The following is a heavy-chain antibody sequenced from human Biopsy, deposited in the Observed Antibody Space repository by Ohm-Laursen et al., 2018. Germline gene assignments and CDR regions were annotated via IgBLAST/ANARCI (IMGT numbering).Heavy chain of an antibody. Sequence: GTLSLTCTVSGDSVSSGSFYWTWVRQPPGQGLEYIGYIYDRGSTNYNPSLRGRVTISVDTSKNQFSLKLSSVTAADTAVFFCARLYRLDDYWNDDPPDAFDVWGQGTMVTVSS. CDR3: ARLYRLDDYWNDDPPDAFDV. D-gene: IGHD3-3*01. CDR1: GDSVSSGSFY. V-gene: IGHV4-61*01. CDR2: IYDRGST. J-gene: IGHJ3*01.